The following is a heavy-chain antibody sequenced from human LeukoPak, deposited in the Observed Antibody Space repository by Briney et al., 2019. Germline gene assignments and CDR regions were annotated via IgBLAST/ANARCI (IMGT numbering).Heavy chain of an antibody. V-gene: IGHV4-34*01. D-gene: IGHD4-23*01. CDR3: AGSYGGNSTFDY. J-gene: IGHJ4*02. CDR1: GGSFSGHS. CDR2: INHSGST. Sequence: SETLSLTCAVYGGSFSGHSWSWIRQPPGKGLEWIGEINHSGSTNYNPSPKSRVTISVDTSKNQFSLKLSSVTAADTAVYYCAGSYGGNSTFDYWGQGTLVTVSS.